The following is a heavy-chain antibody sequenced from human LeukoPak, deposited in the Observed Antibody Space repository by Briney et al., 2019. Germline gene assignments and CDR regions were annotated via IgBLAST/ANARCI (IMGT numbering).Heavy chain of an antibody. D-gene: IGHD3-3*01. CDR2: IYYSGST. J-gene: IGHJ4*02. V-gene: IGHV4-59*08. Sequence: PSETLSLTCTVSGGSISSYYWSWIRQPPGKGLEWIGNIYYSGSTNYNPSLKSRVTISVDTSKNQFSLKLSSVTAADTAVYYCARGDFWSGAPTDWGQGTLVTVSS. CDR3: ARGDFWSGAPTD. CDR1: GGSISSYY.